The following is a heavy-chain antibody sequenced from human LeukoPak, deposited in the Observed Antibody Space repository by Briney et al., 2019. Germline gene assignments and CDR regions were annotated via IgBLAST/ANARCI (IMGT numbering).Heavy chain of an antibody. J-gene: IGHJ4*02. CDR3: ASSAVPAAASLYDSSGYSPDY. Sequence: GGSLRLSCAASGFTFSSYWMHWVRQAPGKGLVGVSRINSDGSSTSYADSVKGRFTISRDNAKNTLYLQMNSLRAEDTAVYYCASSAVPAAASLYDSSGYSPDYWGQGTLVTVSS. CDR1: GFTFSSYW. V-gene: IGHV3-74*01. CDR2: INSDGSST. D-gene: IGHD3-22*01.